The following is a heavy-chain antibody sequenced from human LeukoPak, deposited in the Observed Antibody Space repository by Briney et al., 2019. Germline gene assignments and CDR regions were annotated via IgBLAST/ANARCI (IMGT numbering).Heavy chain of an antibody. J-gene: IGHJ4*02. CDR1: GFTFSSYA. V-gene: IGHV3-7*01. Sequence: PGGSLRPSCAASGFTFSSYAMSWVRQAPGKGLEWVANIKQDGSEKYYVDSVKGRFTISRDNAKNSLYLQMNSLRAEDTAVYYCARDSDFDYWGQGTLVTVSS. CDR3: ARDSDFDY. CDR2: IKQDGSEK.